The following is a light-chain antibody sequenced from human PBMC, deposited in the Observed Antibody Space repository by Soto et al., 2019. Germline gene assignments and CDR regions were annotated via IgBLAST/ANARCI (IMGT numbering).Light chain of an antibody. CDR1: SSDIGAYNS. CDR3: SSYTTSTTLV. CDR2: EVS. J-gene: IGLJ2*01. V-gene: IGLV2-14*01. Sequence: QSVLTQPASVSGSPGQSITISCTGTSSDIGAYNSVSWYQQHPGKAPKLMIYEVSNRPSGVSNRFSASKSGSTASLTISGLQAEDEADYYCSSYTTSTTLVFGGGTKLTVL.